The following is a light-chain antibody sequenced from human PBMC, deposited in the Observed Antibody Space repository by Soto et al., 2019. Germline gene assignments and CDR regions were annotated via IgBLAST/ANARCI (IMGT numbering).Light chain of an antibody. J-gene: IGKJ4*01. CDR3: QHYNSYPLT. Sequence: DIQMTQSPSTLSASIGDRVTITCRASQTINNWLAWYQQKPGKAPNLLIYHASNLETGVPSRFSGSAFGTEFTLTISSLQPDDFATYYCQHYNSYPLTFGGGTKVEIK. CDR2: HAS. CDR1: QTINNW. V-gene: IGKV1-5*01.